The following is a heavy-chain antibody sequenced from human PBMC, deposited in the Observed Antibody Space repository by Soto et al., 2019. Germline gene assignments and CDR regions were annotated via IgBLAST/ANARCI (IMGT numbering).Heavy chain of an antibody. J-gene: IGHJ3*01. CDR1: GYTFTSYD. CDR3: ASRWGEWLRCQEGDDAFDV. V-gene: IGHV1-8*01. CDR2: MNPNSGNT. D-gene: IGHD5-12*01. Sequence: QVQLVQSGAEVKKPGASVKVSCKASGYTFTSYDINWVRQATGQGLEWMGWMNPNSGNTGYAQKFQGRVTMTRNTSISKAYRELSSVRYEDPAVYYCASRWGEWLRCQEGDDAFDVWGQGTMVTVSS.